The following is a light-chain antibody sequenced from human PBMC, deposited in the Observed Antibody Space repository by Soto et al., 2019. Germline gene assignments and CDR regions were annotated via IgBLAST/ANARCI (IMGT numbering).Light chain of an antibody. V-gene: IGKV3-20*01. CDR1: QSVGRNF. Sequence: ELVLTQSPGTLSLSPGERATLSCRASQSVGRNFLAWYQQKAGQAPRILIHGASSRATGIPDRFSGSGSGTDGSLTISRLEPEDWGVYYCQQYASSPLTFGGGTKVE. CDR2: GAS. J-gene: IGKJ4*01. CDR3: QQYASSPLT.